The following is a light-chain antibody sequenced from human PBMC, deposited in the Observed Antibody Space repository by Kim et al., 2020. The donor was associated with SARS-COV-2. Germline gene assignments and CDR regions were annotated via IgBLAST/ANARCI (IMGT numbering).Light chain of an antibody. Sequence: QSALTQPPSASGSPGQSVTISCTGTSSDVGGYDWVSWYQQHPGKAPKLIISDVSKRPSGVPDRFSGSKSGNLASLTVSGLQAEDEADYYCCSYAGDDKYVFGTGTKVTVL. J-gene: IGLJ1*01. CDR3: CSYAGDDKYV. V-gene: IGLV2-8*01. CDR2: DVS. CDR1: SSDVGGYDW.